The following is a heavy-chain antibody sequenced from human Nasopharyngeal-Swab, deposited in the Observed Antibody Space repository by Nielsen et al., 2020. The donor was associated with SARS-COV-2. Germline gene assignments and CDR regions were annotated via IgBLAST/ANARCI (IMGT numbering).Heavy chain of an antibody. CDR3: ARVGGLGNDNKEAFDI. CDR1: GGSISSHY. D-gene: IGHD1-1*01. Sequence: SEPLSLTCSVSGGSISSHYWSWIRQPPGKGLEWIGYIYYSGTTNYSPSLKSRVTISLDTSKTHFSLKVVSVTAADTAMYYCARVGGLGNDNKEAFDIWGQGIMVTVSS. J-gene: IGHJ3*02. CDR2: IYYSGTT. V-gene: IGHV4-59*11.